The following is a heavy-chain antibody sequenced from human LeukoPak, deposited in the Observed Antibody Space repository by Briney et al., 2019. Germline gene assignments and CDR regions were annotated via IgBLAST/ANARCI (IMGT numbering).Heavy chain of an antibody. V-gene: IGHV1-46*01. CDR2: INPSGGST. D-gene: IGHD6-13*01. CDR3: ARVPRGSSSWYEPFDY. CDR1: GYSFTDYY. Sequence: ASVKVSCKASGYSFTDYYMHWVRQAPGQGLEWMGIINPSGGSTSYAQKFQGRVTMTRDTSTSTVYMELSSLRSEDTAVYYCARVPRGSSSWYEPFDYWGQGTLVTVSS. J-gene: IGHJ4*02.